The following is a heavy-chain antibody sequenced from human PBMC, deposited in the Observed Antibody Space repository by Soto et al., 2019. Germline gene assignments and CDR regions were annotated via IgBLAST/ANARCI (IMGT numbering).Heavy chain of an antibody. CDR1: GYSFTSYW. D-gene: IGHD2-8*01. J-gene: IGHJ4*02. Sequence: PGESLKISCKGSGYSFTSYWISWVRQMPGKGLEWMGRIDPSDSYTNYSPSFQGHVTISADKSISTAYLQWSSLKASDTAMYYCAKLGYCTNGVCSYYDYWGQGTLVTVSS. CDR3: AKLGYCTNGVCSYYDY. V-gene: IGHV5-10-1*01. CDR2: IDPSDSYT.